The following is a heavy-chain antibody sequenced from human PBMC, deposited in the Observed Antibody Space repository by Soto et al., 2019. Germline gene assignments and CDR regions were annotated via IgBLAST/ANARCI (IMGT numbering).Heavy chain of an antibody. Sequence: EVQLLESGGGLVQPGGSLRLSCSASGFTFTSYAMSWVRQAPGKGLEWVSGISGSGGGTKSADSVKGRFTISRDNFKNMLYLQMNSLRAEDTAVYYCAKHDFWTLYNTGLDSWGQGTLVTVSS. D-gene: IGHD3-3*01. CDR1: GFTFTSYA. J-gene: IGHJ4*02. CDR2: ISGSGGGT. V-gene: IGHV3-23*01. CDR3: AKHDFWTLYNTGLDS.